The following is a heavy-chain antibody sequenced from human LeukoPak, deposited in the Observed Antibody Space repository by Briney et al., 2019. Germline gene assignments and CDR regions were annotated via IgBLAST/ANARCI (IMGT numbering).Heavy chain of an antibody. D-gene: IGHD1-26*01. V-gene: IGHV3-33*06. CDR3: AKPTSGDGSFLIDY. J-gene: IGHJ4*02. CDR2: IWYDGSYT. Sequence: GGSLRLSCAASGFTFSSYGMHWVRQAPGKGLEWVAVIWYDGSYTYYAESVKGRFTISRDNSRNTLYLQMSSLRAEDTAVYYCAKPTSGDGSFLIDYWGQGTLVTVSS. CDR1: GFTFSSYG.